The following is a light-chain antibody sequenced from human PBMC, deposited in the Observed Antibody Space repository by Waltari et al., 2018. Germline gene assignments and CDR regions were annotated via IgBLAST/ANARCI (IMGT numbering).Light chain of an antibody. CDR3: SSYTSSSTLVV. CDR1: SSDVGGYNY. Sequence: QSALTQPASVSGSPGQSITISCTGTSSDVGGYNYVSWYQQHPAKAPKVMIYDFSNRPSGVSNRFSGSKSGNTASLTISGLQAEDEADYYCSSYTSSSTLVVFGGGTKLTVL. J-gene: IGLJ2*01. CDR2: DFS. V-gene: IGLV2-14*01.